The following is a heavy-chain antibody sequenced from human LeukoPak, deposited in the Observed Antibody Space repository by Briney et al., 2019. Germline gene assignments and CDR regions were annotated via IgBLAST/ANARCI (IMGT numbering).Heavy chain of an antibody. J-gene: IGHJ3*02. CDR1: GFTFSDYY. CDR2: ISSSGSTI. D-gene: IGHD1-20*01. V-gene: IGHV3-11*04. CDR3: ARGETEYNWNHHAFDI. Sequence: GGSLRLSCAASGFTFSDYYMSWIRQAPGKGLEWVSYISSSGSTIYYADSVKGRFTISRGNAKNSLYLQMNSLRAEDTAVYYCARGETEYNWNHHAFDIWGQGTMVTVSS.